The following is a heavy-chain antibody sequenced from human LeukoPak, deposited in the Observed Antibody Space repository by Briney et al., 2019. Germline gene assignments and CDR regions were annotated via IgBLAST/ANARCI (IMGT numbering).Heavy chain of an antibody. J-gene: IGHJ5*02. CDR3: AKEAIVAVTATGWFDP. CDR2: ITWDGGST. D-gene: IGHD6-19*01. V-gene: IGHV3-43*01. CDR1: GFTFDDHT. Sequence: GGSLRLSCAASGFTFDDHTMHWVRQAPGKGLEWVSLITWDGGSTYYADSVKGRFTISRDNIKNSLYLQMNSLRTEDSALYYCAKEAIVAVTATGWFDPWGRGTLVTVSS.